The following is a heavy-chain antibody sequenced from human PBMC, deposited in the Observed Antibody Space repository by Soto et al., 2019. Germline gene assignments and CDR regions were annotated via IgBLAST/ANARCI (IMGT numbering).Heavy chain of an antibody. CDR2: IYYRGST. Sequence: QVQLQESGPGLVKPSETLSLTCTVSGGSITSYYWNWIRQSPGKGLEWIGHIYYRGSTNYNPSLKSRVTMSIDTSNNQFSLKLTSVTAADTAVYYCARHLGEKIGGYYYYYGMDVWGQGTTVTVSS. CDR3: ARHLGEKIGGYYYYYGMDV. V-gene: IGHV4-59*08. J-gene: IGHJ6*02. D-gene: IGHD3-16*01. CDR1: GGSITSYY.